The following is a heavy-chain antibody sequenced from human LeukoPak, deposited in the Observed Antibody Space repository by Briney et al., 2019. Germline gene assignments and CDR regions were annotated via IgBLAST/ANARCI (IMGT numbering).Heavy chain of an antibody. CDR2: ISYDGSHK. CDR3: AKDYLFFGVINYMGV. D-gene: IGHD3-3*01. Sequence: GGSLRLSCAASGFTFSSYGMHWVRQAPGKGLEWMAVISYDGSHKYYADSVKGRFTISRDNSKNTLYLQMNSLRAEDTAVYYCAKDYLFFGVINYMGVWGKGTTVTVSS. V-gene: IGHV3-30*18. J-gene: IGHJ6*03. CDR1: GFTFSSYG.